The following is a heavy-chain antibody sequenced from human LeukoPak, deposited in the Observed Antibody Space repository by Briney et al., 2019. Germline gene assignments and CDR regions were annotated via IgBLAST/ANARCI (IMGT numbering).Heavy chain of an antibody. Sequence: PSETLSLTCAVYGGSFSGYYWSWIRQPPGKGLEWFGEINHSGSTNYNPSLKSRVTISVDTSKNQFSLKLSSVTAADTAVYYCARGVDILTGPYAFDIWGQGTMVTVSS. CDR3: ARGVDILTGPYAFDI. CDR1: GGSFSGYY. CDR2: INHSGST. D-gene: IGHD3-9*01. J-gene: IGHJ3*02. V-gene: IGHV4-34*01.